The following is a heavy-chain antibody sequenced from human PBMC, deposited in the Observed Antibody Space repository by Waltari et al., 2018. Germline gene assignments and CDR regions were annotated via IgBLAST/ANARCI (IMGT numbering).Heavy chain of an antibody. CDR2: ISGSGGST. Sequence: EVQLLESGGGLVQPGGSLRLSCAASGFTFSSYAMSWVRQAPGKGLEWVSAISGSGGSTYYADSGKGRFTISRDNSKNTLYLQMNSLRAEDTAVYYCAKDVNYDFWSGYYLGVRGDAFDIWGQGTMVTVSS. J-gene: IGHJ3*02. D-gene: IGHD3-3*01. CDR3: AKDVNYDFWSGYYLGVRGDAFDI. CDR1: GFTFSSYA. V-gene: IGHV3-23*01.